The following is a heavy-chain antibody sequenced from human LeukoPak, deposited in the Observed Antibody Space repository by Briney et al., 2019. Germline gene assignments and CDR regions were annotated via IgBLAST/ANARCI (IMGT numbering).Heavy chain of an antibody. D-gene: IGHD6-6*01. V-gene: IGHV4-59*01. CDR3: ARATRHSSSVPSSFDY. CDR1: GGSISSYY. CDR2: IYYGGST. J-gene: IGHJ4*02. Sequence: PSETLSLTCTVSGGSISSYYWSWIRQPPGKGLEWIGYIYYGGSTNYNPSLKSRVTISVDTSKNQFSLKLSSVTAADTAVYYCARATRHSSSVPSSFDYWGQGTLVTVSS.